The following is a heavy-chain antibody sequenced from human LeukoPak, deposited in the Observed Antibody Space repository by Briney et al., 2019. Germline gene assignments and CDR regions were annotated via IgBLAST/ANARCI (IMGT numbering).Heavy chain of an antibody. V-gene: IGHV4-4*07. D-gene: IGHD3-16*01. Sequence: PSETLSLTCTVSGGSISTYYWSWIRQPAGKGLEGIGRIYSGSTNYNPSLKNRVTMSVDTSKNQFSLKLSSVTAADTAIYYCARVPGGATWHIDYWGQGTLVTVSS. CDR1: GGSISTYY. CDR2: IYSGST. J-gene: IGHJ4*02. CDR3: ARVPGGATWHIDY.